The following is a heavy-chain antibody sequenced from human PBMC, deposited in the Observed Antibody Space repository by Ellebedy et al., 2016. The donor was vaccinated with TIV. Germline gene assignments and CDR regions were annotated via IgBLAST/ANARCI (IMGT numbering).Heavy chain of an antibody. CDR3: AKGRGSSDAFDI. CDR2: IGGSAGST. CDR1: GFTFSRNV. D-gene: IGHD2-2*01. J-gene: IGHJ3*02. V-gene: IGHV3-23*01. Sequence: GESLKISXAASGFTFSRNVMSWVRQAPGKGLEWASSIGGSAGSTYDADSVKGRFTISRDNSKSTLYLQINSLTVADTAIYYCAKGRGSSDAFDIWGQGTTVTVSS.